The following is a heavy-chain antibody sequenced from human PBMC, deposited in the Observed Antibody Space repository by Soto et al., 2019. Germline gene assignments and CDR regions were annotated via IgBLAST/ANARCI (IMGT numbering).Heavy chain of an antibody. J-gene: IGHJ6*02. Sequence: QVTLKESGPVLVKPTETLTLTCTVSGFSLSNARMGVSWIRQPPGKALEWLAHIFLNDEKSYSTSLKSRLTISKDTSKSQVVLTMTNMDPVDTATYYCARIRRYFDWLLFPLRGMDVWGQGTTVTVSS. CDR2: IFLNDEK. CDR1: GFSLSNARMG. CDR3: ARIRRYFDWLLFPLRGMDV. V-gene: IGHV2-26*01. D-gene: IGHD3-9*01.